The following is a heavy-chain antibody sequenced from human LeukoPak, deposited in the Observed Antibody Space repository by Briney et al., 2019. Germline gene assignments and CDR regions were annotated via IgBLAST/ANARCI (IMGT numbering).Heavy chain of an antibody. CDR1: GGSFSGYY. D-gene: IGHD4-17*01. CDR2: TNHSGST. V-gene: IGHV4-34*01. J-gene: IGHJ1*01. CDR3: ARGHSPVTTKVSYFQH. Sequence: SETLSLTCAVYGGSFSGYYWSWIRQPPGKGLEWIGETNHSGSTNYNPSLKSRVTILVDTSKNQFSLKLSSVTAADTAVYYCARGHSPVTTKVSYFQHWGQGTLVTVSS.